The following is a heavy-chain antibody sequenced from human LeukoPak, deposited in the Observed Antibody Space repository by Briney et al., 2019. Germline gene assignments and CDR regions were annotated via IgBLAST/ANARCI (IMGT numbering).Heavy chain of an antibody. CDR1: GDSIRSNNYY. V-gene: IGHV4-39*01. CDR3: QSRFLEWLLDY. CDR2: IYDTGST. J-gene: IGHJ4*02. D-gene: IGHD3-3*01. Sequence: SETLSLTCTVSGDSIRSNNYYWGWIRQPPGKGLEWIGSIYDTGSTFYNPSLKSRVIISVDTSKNQFSLKLSSVTAADAAVYYCQSRFLEWLLDYWGQGTLVTVSS.